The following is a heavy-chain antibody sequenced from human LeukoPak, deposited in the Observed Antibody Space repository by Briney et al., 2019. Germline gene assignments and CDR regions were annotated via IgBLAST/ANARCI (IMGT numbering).Heavy chain of an antibody. Sequence: PGGSLRLSCAASGFTFSSYAMSWVRQAPGKGPEWVSAISGSGGSTYYADSVKGRFTISRDNSKNTLYLQMNSLRAEDTAVYYCAKGPVLLWFGELNWFDPWGQGTLVTVSS. CDR3: AKGPVLLWFGELNWFDP. CDR1: GFTFSSYA. V-gene: IGHV3-23*01. D-gene: IGHD3-10*01. J-gene: IGHJ5*02. CDR2: ISGSGGST.